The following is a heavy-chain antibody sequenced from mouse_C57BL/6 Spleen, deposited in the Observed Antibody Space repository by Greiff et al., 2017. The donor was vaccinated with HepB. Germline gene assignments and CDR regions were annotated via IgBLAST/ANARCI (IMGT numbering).Heavy chain of an antibody. CDR3: ARLSPSGGSSYAMDY. CDR2: INPNNGGT. J-gene: IGHJ4*01. Sequence: EVQLVESGPELVKPGASVKIPCKASGYTFTDYNMDWVKQSHGKSLEWIGDINPNNGGTIYNQKFKGKATLTVDKSSSTAYMELRSLTSEDTAVYYCARLSPSGGSSYAMDYWGQGTSVTVSS. D-gene: IGHD1-1*01. CDR1: GYTFTDYN. V-gene: IGHV1-18*01.